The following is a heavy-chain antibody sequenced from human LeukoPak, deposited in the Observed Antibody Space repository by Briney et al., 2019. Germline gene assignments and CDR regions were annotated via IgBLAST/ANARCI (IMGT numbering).Heavy chain of an antibody. D-gene: IGHD6-6*01. CDR2: IKQGGSVK. Sequence: GGSLRLSCAASGFTFTNYWMTWVRQAPGKGLEWVANIKQGGSVKYYVDSEKGRFTISRDNAKNSLYLQMNSLRAEDTAVYNCARIGYSSSSLDFWGRGTLVTVSS. CDR3: ARIGYSSSSLDF. J-gene: IGHJ4*02. V-gene: IGHV3-7*03. CDR1: GFTFTNYW.